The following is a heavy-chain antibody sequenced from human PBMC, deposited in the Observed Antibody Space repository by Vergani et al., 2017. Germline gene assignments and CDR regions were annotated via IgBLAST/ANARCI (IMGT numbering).Heavy chain of an antibody. CDR1: GFTFSSYA. Sequence: EVQLLESGGGLVQPGGSLRLSCAASGFTFSSYAMSWVRQAPGKGLEWVSSISSSSSYIYYADSVKGPFTISRDNAKNSLYLQMNSLRAEDTAVYYCARDQSASMDVWGQGTTVTVSS. V-gene: IGHV3-21*01. CDR2: ISSSSSYI. CDR3: ARDQSASMDV. J-gene: IGHJ6*02.